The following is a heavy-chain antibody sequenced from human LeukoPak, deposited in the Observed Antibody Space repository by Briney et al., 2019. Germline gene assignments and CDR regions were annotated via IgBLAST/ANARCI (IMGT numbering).Heavy chain of an antibody. V-gene: IGHV3-7*01. CDR3: AKEATITAYNFDY. Sequence: GGSLRLSCAASGFTFTNFWMSWVRQAPGKGLEWVANIRQDGSEMYYVDSVKGRFTISRDNAKNSLYLHMNSLRAEGTAIYYCAKEATITAYNFDYWGQGTLVTVSS. CDR1: GFTFTNFW. J-gene: IGHJ4*02. CDR2: IRQDGSEM. D-gene: IGHD5-24*01.